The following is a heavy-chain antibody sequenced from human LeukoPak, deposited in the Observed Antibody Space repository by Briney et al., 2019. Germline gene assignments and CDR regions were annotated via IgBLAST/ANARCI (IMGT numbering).Heavy chain of an antibody. Sequence: SETLSLTCAVYGGSFSGYYWSWIRQPPGKGLEWIGEINHSGSTNYNPSLKSRVTISVDASKNQFSLKLSSVTAADTAVYYCASAPAAITYYYYYMDVWGKGTTVTVSS. CDR2: INHSGST. CDR3: ASAPAAITYYYYYMDV. D-gene: IGHD2-2*02. V-gene: IGHV4-34*01. J-gene: IGHJ6*03. CDR1: GGSFSGYY.